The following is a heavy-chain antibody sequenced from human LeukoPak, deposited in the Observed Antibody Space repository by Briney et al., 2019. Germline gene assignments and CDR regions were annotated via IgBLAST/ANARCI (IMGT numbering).Heavy chain of an antibody. Sequence: GGSLRLSCEASGFTVSSNYMSWVRQAPGKGLEWVSVIYSGGSTSYADSVKGRFTISRDNAKNTLYLQMNSLRAEDTAVYYCARDTPWLQPILPDYWGQGTLVTVSS. J-gene: IGHJ4*02. D-gene: IGHD5-24*01. CDR3: ARDTPWLQPILPDY. CDR1: GFTVSSNY. V-gene: IGHV3-66*01. CDR2: IYSGGST.